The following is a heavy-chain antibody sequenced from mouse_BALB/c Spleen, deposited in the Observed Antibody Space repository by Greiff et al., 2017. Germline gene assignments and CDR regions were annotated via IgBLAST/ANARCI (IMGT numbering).Heavy chain of an antibody. D-gene: IGHD2-4*01. CDR2: INPSSGYT. J-gene: IGHJ2*01. V-gene: IGHV1-4*01. Sequence: VQLQESGAELARPGASVKMSCKASGYTFTSYTMHWVKQRPGQGLEWIGYINPSSGYTNYNQKFKDKATLTADKSSSTAYMQLSSLTSEDSAVYYCANDYDGGFDYWGQGTTLTVSS. CDR3: ANDYDGGFDY. CDR1: GYTFTSYT.